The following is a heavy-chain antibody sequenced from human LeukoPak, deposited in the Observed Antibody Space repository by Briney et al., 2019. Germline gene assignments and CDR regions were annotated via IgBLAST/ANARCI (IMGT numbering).Heavy chain of an antibody. J-gene: IGHJ3*01. D-gene: IGHD1-14*01. CDR3: ARDQISINALDL. Sequence: PSETLSLSCTVSGCSISSYYLSWIRQPPGKGLEWVGYIYYSGSTNYNPSLKTRVTISVDTSKNKFSLKPRSVTVADTAVYCCARDQISINALDLWGQGTMVTVSS. CDR1: GCSISSYY. V-gene: IGHV4-59*01. CDR2: IYYSGST.